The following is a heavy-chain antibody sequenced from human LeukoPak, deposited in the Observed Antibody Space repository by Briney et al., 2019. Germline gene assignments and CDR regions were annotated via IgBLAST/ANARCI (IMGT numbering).Heavy chain of an antibody. CDR2: IYHSGST. D-gene: IGHD3-10*01. J-gene: IGHJ5*02. CDR1: GYSISSGYY. CDR3: ASRVYYYGSGSYYSWFDP. Sequence: SETLSLTCAVSGYSISSGYYWGWIRQPPGKGLEWIGSIYHSGSTYYNPSLKSRVTISVDTSKNQVSLKLSSVTAADTAVYYCASRVYYYGSGSYYSWFDPWGQGTLVTVSS. V-gene: IGHV4-38-2*01.